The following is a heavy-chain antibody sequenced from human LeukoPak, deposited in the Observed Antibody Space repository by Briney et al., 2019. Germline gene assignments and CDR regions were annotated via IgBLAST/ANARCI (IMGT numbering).Heavy chain of an antibody. V-gene: IGHV3-33*01. CDR1: GFTFSSYG. Sequence: SGGSLRLSCAASGFTFSSYGMHWVRQAPGKGLEWVAVIWNDGSNKYYADSVKGRSTISRDNSKNTLYLQMNSLRVEDTAVYYCARPSGTWGAFDIWGQGTMVTVSS. J-gene: IGHJ3*02. CDR3: ARPSGTWGAFDI. D-gene: IGHD1-1*01. CDR2: IWNDGSNK.